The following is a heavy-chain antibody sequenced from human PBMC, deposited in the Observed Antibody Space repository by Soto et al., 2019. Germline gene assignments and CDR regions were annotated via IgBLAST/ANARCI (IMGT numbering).Heavy chain of an antibody. CDR1: GDSISSYY. D-gene: IGHD1-20*01. V-gene: IGHV4-59*04. Sequence: KASETLSLTCTVSGDSISSYYWAWLRQSPGKGPEWIGSVFYTGFTSYNPSLESRVSVSVDTSKSQFSLKLSAVTAADTAVYYCATSQKGYNWNYFDHWGQGALVTVSS. CDR2: VFYTGFT. CDR3: ATSQKGYNWNYFDH. J-gene: IGHJ4*02.